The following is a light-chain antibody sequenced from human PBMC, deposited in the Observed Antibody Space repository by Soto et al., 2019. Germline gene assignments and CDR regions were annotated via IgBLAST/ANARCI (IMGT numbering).Light chain of an antibody. CDR3: QSYDSSLSRRWV. J-gene: IGLJ3*02. V-gene: IGLV1-40*01. CDR1: RSNIGAGYP. Sequence: QSVLTQPPSVSGAPGQRVTISCTGSRSNIGAGYPVHWYQQLPGTAPKLLVAGNRPSGVPDRCSVSKSGASASLAITGLQAEDEADYYCQSYDSSLSRRWVFGGGTKLTVL. CDR2: G.